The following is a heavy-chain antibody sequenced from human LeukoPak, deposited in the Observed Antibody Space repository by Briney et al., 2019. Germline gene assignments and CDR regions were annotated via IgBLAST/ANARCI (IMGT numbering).Heavy chain of an antibody. CDR1: GGSISSYY. V-gene: IGHV4-59*01. CDR2: IYYSGST. Sequence: SETLSLTRTVSGGSISSYYWSWIRQPPGKGLEWIGYIYYSGSTNYNSSLKSRVTISVDTSKNQFSLKLSSVTAADTAVYYCARVKELPYYFDYWGQGTLVTVSS. CDR3: ARVKELPYYFDY. J-gene: IGHJ4*02. D-gene: IGHD1-26*01.